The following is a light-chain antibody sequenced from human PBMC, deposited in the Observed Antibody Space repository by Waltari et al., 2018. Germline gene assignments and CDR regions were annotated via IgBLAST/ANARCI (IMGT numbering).Light chain of an antibody. CDR2: EVS. Sequence: QSALTQPPSASGSPGQSVTISCTGTSSDVGGYNYVSWYQQHPGKAPKLMMYEVSKRPSRVPDRFSGSKSGNTASLPVSGLQAEDEADYYCSSYAGSNNHVVFGGGTKLTVL. CDR1: SSDVGGYNY. CDR3: SSYAGSNNHVV. V-gene: IGLV2-8*01. J-gene: IGLJ2*01.